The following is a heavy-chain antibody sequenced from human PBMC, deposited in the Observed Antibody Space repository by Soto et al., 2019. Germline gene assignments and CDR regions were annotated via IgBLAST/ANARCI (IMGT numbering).Heavy chain of an antibody. J-gene: IGHJ4*02. CDR2: IYRDGST. CDR1: GGSIASNFFY. Sequence: QLQLQESGPGLVKPSETLSLTCTVSGGSIASNFFYWGWIRRPPGKGLEWIGSIYRDGSTYYSPSLKSRVTISLDTSNNRFSLKLNSVTAADTAVYFCGKVLIGATRHTDVDSWGQGTLVTVSS. CDR3: GKVLIGATRHTDVDS. V-gene: IGHV4-39*02. D-gene: IGHD2-15*01.